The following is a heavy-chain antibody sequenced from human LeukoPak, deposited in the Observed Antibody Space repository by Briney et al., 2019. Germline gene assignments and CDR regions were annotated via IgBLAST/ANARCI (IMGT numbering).Heavy chain of an antibody. CDR2: ISSSSSYI. CDR3: ARDLYCGGDCYPYYFDY. CDR1: GFTFSSYS. Sequence: GGSLRLSRAASGFTFSSYSMNWVRQAPGKGLEWVSSISSSSSYIYYADSVKGRFTISRDNAKNSLYLQMNCLRAEDTAVYYCARDLYCGGDCYPYYFDYWGQGTLVTVSS. D-gene: IGHD2-21*02. V-gene: IGHV3-21*01. J-gene: IGHJ4*02.